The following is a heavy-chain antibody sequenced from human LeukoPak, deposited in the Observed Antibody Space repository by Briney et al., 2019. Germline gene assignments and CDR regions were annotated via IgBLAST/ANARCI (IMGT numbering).Heavy chain of an antibody. D-gene: IGHD5-18*01. Sequence: GRSLRLSCAASGFTFSSYGMHWVRQAPGKGLEWVAVISYDGSNKYYADSVKGRFTISRDNSKNTLYLQMNSLRAGDTAVYYCAKGSHRIQLWLRGENFDYWGQGTLVTVSS. CDR1: GFTFSSYG. J-gene: IGHJ4*02. V-gene: IGHV3-30*18. CDR3: AKGSHRIQLWLRGENFDY. CDR2: ISYDGSNK.